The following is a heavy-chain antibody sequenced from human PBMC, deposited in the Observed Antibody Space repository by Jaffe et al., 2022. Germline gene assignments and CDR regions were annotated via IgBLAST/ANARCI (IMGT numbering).Heavy chain of an antibody. V-gene: IGHV1-8*01. D-gene: IGHD3-3*01. CDR3: ARGKRITIFGVVTRRNWFDP. J-gene: IGHJ5*02. CDR1: GYTFTSYD. Sequence: QVQLVQSGAEVKKPGASVKVSCKASGYTFTSYDINWVRQATGQGLEWMGWMNPNSGNTGYAQKFQGRVTMTRNTSISTAYMELSSLRSEDTAVYYCARGKRITIFGVVTRRNWFDPWGQGTLVTVSS. CDR2: MNPNSGNT.